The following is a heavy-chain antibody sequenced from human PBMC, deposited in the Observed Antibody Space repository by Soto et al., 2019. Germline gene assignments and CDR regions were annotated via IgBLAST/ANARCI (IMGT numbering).Heavy chain of an antibody. J-gene: IGHJ3*02. D-gene: IGHD3-16*01. Sequence: QVQLQESGPGLVKPSQTLSLTCTVSGGSISSGGYYWSWIRQHPGKGLEWIGYIYYSGSTYYNPSLKSRVTISVYTSKNQFSLKLSSVTAADTAVYYCARDIYEPVFGPLHDAFDIWGQGTMVTVSS. V-gene: IGHV4-31*03. CDR1: GGSISSGGYY. CDR2: IYYSGST. CDR3: ARDIYEPVFGPLHDAFDI.